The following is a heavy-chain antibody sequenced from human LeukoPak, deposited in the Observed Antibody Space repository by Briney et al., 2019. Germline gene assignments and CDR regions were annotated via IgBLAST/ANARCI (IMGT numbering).Heavy chain of an antibody. V-gene: IGHV3-13*01. Sequence: AGGSLRLSCAASGFTFSSYYMHWVRQATGKGLEWVSAIGTAGDTYYPGSVKGRFTISRENAKNSLYLQMNSLRAEDTAVYYCARIGYYYDSSGYYRSYYFDYWGQGTLVTVSS. D-gene: IGHD3-22*01. CDR2: IGTAGDT. J-gene: IGHJ4*02. CDR3: ARIGYYYDSSGYYRSYYFDY. CDR1: GFTFSSYY.